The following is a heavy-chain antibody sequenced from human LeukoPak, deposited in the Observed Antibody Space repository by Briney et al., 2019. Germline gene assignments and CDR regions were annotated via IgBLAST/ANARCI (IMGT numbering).Heavy chain of an antibody. J-gene: IGHJ4*02. Sequence: SETLSLTCSVYGGSFSGYYWSWIRRPPGKGLEWIGEINHSGSTNYNPSLKSRVTISVDTSKNQFSLKLSSVTAADTAVYYCARGARYYDILTGYYRPYYFDYWGQGTLVTVSS. CDR1: GGSFSGYY. CDR3: ARGARYYDILTGYYRPYYFDY. V-gene: IGHV4-34*01. D-gene: IGHD3-9*01. CDR2: INHSGST.